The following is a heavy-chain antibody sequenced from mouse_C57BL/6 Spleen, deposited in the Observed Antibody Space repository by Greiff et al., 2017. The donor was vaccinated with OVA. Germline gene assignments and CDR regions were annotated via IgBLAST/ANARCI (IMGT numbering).Heavy chain of an antibody. CDR1: GYTFTSYW. CDR2: IDPSDSYT. CDR3: ARGDGYPWFAY. Sequence: QVQLQQPGAELVMPGASVKLSCKASGYTFTSYWMHWVKQRPGQGLEWIGEIDPSDSYTNCNQKFKGKSTLTVDKSSSTAYMQLSSLTSEDSAVYYCARGDGYPWFAYWGQGTLVTVSA. D-gene: IGHD2-3*01. J-gene: IGHJ3*01. V-gene: IGHV1-69*01.